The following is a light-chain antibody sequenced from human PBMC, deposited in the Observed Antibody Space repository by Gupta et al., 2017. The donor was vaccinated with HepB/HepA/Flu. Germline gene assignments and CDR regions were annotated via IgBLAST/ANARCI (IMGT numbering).Light chain of an antibody. CDR2: QDN. CDR3: ETWDNSLSDGVV. CDR1: NSNIGNNY. Sequence: HSVLTQPPSVSAAPGQKVTISCSGSNSNIGNNYVSWYQQLPGTAPKLLIYQDNKRPSGIPDRFSGSKSGTSGTLGVTGLRTGDEADYYCETWDNSLSDGVVFGGGTKLTVL. V-gene: IGLV1-51*02. J-gene: IGLJ3*02.